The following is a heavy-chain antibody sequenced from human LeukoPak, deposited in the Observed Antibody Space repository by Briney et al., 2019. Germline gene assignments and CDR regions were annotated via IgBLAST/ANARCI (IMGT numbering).Heavy chain of an antibody. CDR3: ATGGRRYYAD. Sequence: GRSLRLSCAASGFTFDDYAMHWVRQAPGKGLEWVSGISWNSGSIGYVDSVKGRFTISRDNAKNSLYLQMNSLRAEDTAVYYCATGGRRYYADWGQGTLVTVSS. J-gene: IGHJ4*02. D-gene: IGHD2/OR15-2a*01. V-gene: IGHV3-9*01. CDR2: ISWNSGSI. CDR1: GFTFDDYA.